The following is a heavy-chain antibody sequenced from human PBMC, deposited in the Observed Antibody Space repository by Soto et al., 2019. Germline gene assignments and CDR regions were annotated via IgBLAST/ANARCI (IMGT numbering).Heavy chain of an antibody. CDR1: GVTLSSYP. CDR2: ISGSGGST. V-gene: IGHV3-23*01. D-gene: IGHD1-1*01. CDR3: AKDTETTSVDY. Sequence: PGGPRIRSWSAAGVTLSSYPVSWVRQAPGKGLEWVSAISGSGGSTYYADSVKGRFTISRDNSKNTLYLQMNSLRAEDTAVYYCAKDTETTSVDYWGQGTLVTVSA. J-gene: IGHJ4*02.